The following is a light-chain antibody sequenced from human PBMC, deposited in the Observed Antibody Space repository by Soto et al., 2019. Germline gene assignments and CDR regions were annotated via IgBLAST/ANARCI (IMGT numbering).Light chain of an antibody. V-gene: IGKV3-11*01. CDR3: QQHSNWPLT. Sequence: EIVLIQSPATLSLSPGERATLSCRASQSVSSNLAWYQQNPGQAPRLLIFDASNRATGIPVRFSGSGSGTDFILTISSLEPEDFAVYYCQQHSNWPLTFGGGTKVEIK. CDR1: QSVSSN. J-gene: IGKJ4*01. CDR2: DAS.